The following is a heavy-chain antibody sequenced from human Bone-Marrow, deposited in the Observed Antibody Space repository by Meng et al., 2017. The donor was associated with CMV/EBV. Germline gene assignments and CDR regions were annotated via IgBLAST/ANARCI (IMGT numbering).Heavy chain of an antibody. CDR3: ARRKGSSSWRDY. CDR1: GGSISSSSYY. CDR2: ISYSGST. J-gene: IGHJ4*02. Sequence: SETLSLTCSVSGGSISSSSYYWGWIRQPPGKGLEWIGTISYSGSTYYNPSLKSRVTISVDTSKSQFSLKLTSVTAADTAVYYCARRKGSSSWRDYWGQGTLVTVSS. D-gene: IGHD6-13*01. V-gene: IGHV4-39*01.